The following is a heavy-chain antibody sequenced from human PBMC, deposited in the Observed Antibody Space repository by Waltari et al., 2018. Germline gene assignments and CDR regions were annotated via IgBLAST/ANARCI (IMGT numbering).Heavy chain of an antibody. D-gene: IGHD5-12*01. CDR1: GYTLTELS. CDR2: FEPEDGET. CDR3: ATGEDGYNYLCFDY. V-gene: IGHV1-24*01. J-gene: IGHJ4*02. Sequence: QVQLVQSGAEVKKPGASVKVSCKVSGYTLTELSMHWVRQAPGKGLEWMGGFEPEDGETIYARKCQGRVTMTEDTSTDTAYMELSSLRSEDTAVYYCATGEDGYNYLCFDYWGQGTLVTVSS.